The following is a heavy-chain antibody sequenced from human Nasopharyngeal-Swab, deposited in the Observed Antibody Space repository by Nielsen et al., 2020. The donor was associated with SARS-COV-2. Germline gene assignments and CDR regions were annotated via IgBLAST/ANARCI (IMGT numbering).Heavy chain of an antibody. CDR1: GGSFSGYY. V-gene: IGHV4-34*01. CDR2: INHSGST. D-gene: IGHD2-2*01. J-gene: IGHJ6*02. Sequence: SETLSLTCAVYGGSFSGYYWSWIRQTPGKGLEWIGEINHSGSTNYNPSLKSRVTISVDTSKNQFSLKLSSVTAADTAVYYCARVYRGYCSSTSCHEDYYYGMDVWGQGTTVTVSS. CDR3: ARVYRGYCSSTSCHEDYYYGMDV.